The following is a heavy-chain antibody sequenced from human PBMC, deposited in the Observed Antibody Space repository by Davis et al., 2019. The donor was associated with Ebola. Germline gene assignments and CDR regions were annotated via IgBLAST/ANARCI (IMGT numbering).Heavy chain of an antibody. J-gene: IGHJ5*02. CDR2: ISYDGSNK. CDR3: HLGYCSSTSCYRWDWFDP. CDR1: GFTFSSYA. D-gene: IGHD2-2*01. Sequence: GESLKISCAASGFTFSSYAMHWVRQAPGKGLEWVAVISYDGSNKYYADSVKGRFTISRDNSKNTLYLQMNSLRDEDTAVYYCHLGYCSSTSCYRWDWFDPWGQGTLVTVSS. V-gene: IGHV3-30-3*01.